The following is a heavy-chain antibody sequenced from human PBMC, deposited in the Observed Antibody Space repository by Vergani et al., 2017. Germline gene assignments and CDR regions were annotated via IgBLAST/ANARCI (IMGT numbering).Heavy chain of an antibody. CDR3: ANSLYYYDSSGYYAPFDY. D-gene: IGHD3-22*01. Sequence: EVQLVESGGGLVQPGRSLRLSCAASGFTFDDYAMHWVRQAPGKGLEWVSGISWNSGSIGYADSVKGRFTISRDNSKNTLYLQMNSLRAEDTAVYYCANSLYYYDSSGYYAPFDYWGQGTLVTVSS. CDR2: ISWNSGSI. V-gene: IGHV3-9*01. CDR1: GFTFDDYA. J-gene: IGHJ4*02.